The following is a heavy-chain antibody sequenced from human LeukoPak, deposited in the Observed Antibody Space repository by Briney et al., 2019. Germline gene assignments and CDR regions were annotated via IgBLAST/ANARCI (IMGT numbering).Heavy chain of an antibody. CDR2: IIPIFGTA. J-gene: IGHJ6*03. CDR1: GYTFTSYG. Sequence: SVKVSCKASGYTFTSYGISWVRQAPGQGLEWMGGIIPIFGTANYAQMFQGRVTITTDESTSTAYMELSSLRSEDTAVYYCARVSCSSTSCYTDDYYYYYYMDVWGKGTTVTVSS. V-gene: IGHV1-69*05. D-gene: IGHD2-2*01. CDR3: ARVSCSSTSCYTDDYYYYYYMDV.